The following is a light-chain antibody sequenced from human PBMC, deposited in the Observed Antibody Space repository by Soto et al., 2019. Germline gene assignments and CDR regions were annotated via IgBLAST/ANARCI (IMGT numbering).Light chain of an antibody. J-gene: IGKJ4*01. CDR2: GVS. CDR1: QSVRNTY. V-gene: IGKV3-20*01. CDR3: QQYSSSPVT. Sequence: EKGRAQSSGTLSLSPGERATLSCRASQSVRNTYLAWYQQKPGQAPRLLIYGVSSRATGIPDRFSGSGSGTDFTLTISRLEPEDFAVYYCQQYSSSPVTFGGGTKVDIK.